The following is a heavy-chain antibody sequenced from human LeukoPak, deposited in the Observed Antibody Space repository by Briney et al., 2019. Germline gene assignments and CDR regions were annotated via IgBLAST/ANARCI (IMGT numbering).Heavy chain of an antibody. CDR2: IKEDGSET. V-gene: IGHV3-7*01. CDR1: GFTLSGYW. J-gene: IGHJ3*02. Sequence: GGSLRLSCAASGFTLSGYWMSWVRKAQGQGMDWVANIKEDGSETYYVDSVKGRFTISRDNAKNSLYLHMNSLTAEDTAMYYCARDWVAGVPFDAFDIWGQGTMVSVSS. CDR3: ARDWVAGVPFDAFDI. D-gene: IGHD3-10*01.